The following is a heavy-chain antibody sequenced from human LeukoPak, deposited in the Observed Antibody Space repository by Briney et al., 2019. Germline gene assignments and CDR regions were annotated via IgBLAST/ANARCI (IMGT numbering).Heavy chain of an antibody. CDR3: AREWHGSGRDYYYGMDV. J-gene: IGHJ6*02. CDR2: ISAYNGNT. Sequence: GASVRVSCKASGYTFTSYGISWVRQAPGQGLEWMGWISAYNGNTNYAQKLQGRVTMTTDTSTSTAYMGLRSLRSDDTAVYYCAREWHGSGRDYYYGMDVWGQGTTVTVSS. CDR1: GYTFTSYG. D-gene: IGHD3-10*01. V-gene: IGHV1-18*01.